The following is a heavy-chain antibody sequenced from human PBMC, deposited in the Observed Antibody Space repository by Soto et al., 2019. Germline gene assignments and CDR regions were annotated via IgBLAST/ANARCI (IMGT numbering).Heavy chain of an antibody. CDR1: RFSFSSYE. Sequence: PGGSLRLPCVASRFSFSSYEMSWVRQAAGKGLEWVSRVSLTGDRTNYAGSVKGRFTVSRDNFKNTLYLEMDSLRPEDTAIYYCARGGGYCTPTSCAIDSWGRGTPVTVSS. J-gene: IGHJ4*02. D-gene: IGHD2-8*01. V-gene: IGHV3-23*01. CDR3: ARGGGYCTPTSCAIDS. CDR2: VSLTGDRT.